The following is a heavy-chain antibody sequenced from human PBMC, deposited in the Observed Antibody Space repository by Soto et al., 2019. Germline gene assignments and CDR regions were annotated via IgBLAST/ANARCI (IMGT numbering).Heavy chain of an antibody. CDR1: GGSISRSDYY. Sequence: SETLSLTCTVSGGSISRSDYYWGWIRQPPGKGLEWIGSIHYIGTTYHNPSLKSRVTISIDTSKNRFSLNLSSVTAADTAVYYCARRLGNGSYRVGNDSWGQGTLVTVSS. J-gene: IGHJ4*02. V-gene: IGHV4-39*01. CDR2: IHYIGTT. D-gene: IGHD1-26*01. CDR3: ARRLGNGSYRVGNDS.